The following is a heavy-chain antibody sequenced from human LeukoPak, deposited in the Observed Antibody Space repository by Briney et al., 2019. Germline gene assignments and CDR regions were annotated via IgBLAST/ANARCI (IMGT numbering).Heavy chain of an antibody. V-gene: IGHV4-38-2*02. CDR1: SYSISSGYY. J-gene: IGHJ4*02. D-gene: IGHD2-2*01. Sequence: PSETLSLTCTVSSYSISSGYYWGWIRQPPGKGLEWIGSIYHSGSTYYNPSLKSRVTISVDTSKNQFSLKLSSVTAADTAVYYCARSSCSSTSCSYFDYWGQGTLVTVSS. CDR2: IYHSGST. CDR3: ARSSCSSTSCSYFDY.